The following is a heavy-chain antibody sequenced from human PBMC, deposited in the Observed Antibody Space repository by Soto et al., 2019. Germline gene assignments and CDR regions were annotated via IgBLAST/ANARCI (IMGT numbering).Heavy chain of an antibody. CDR1: GGTFSSHS. Sequence: VQLMQAGAEVKQPGSSVKVSCKASGGTFSSHSINWVLQAPGQGLVWMGGIITLFGTANYAQNFQGRVTITADQSTSTAYMELNSLRSDDTAVYYCAREVGYGDFSAALLDWGQGTLVTVSS. J-gene: IGHJ4*02. CDR2: IITLFGTA. CDR3: AREVGYGDFSAALLD. V-gene: IGHV1-69*01. D-gene: IGHD4-17*01.